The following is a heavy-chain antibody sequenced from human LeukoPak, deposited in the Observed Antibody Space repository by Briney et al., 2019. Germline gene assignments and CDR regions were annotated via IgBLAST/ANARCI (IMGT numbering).Heavy chain of an antibody. CDR2: MNPNSGNT. CDR1: GYTFTSYD. CDR3: AREKLDSSGYYY. Sequence: ASVKVSCKASGYTFTSYDINWVRQATGQGLEWMGWMNPNSGNTGYAQKFQGRVAMTRNTSISTAYMELSSLRSEDTAVYYCAREKLDSSGYYYWGQGTLVTVSS. D-gene: IGHD3-22*01. V-gene: IGHV1-8*01. J-gene: IGHJ4*02.